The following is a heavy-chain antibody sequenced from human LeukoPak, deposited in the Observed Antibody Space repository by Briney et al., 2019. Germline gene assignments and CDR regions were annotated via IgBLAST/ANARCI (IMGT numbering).Heavy chain of an antibody. V-gene: IGHV4-38-2*01. Sequence: SETLSLTCAVSGYSIRSGYYRGWMRQPPGKGLEWIGSIYHSGSTYYNPSLKSRVTISVDTSKNQFSLKLSSVTAADTAVYYCVRQAYDSSGYYSEDYWGQGTLVTVSS. CDR3: VRQAYDSSGYYSEDY. CDR1: GYSIRSGYY. CDR2: IYHSGST. J-gene: IGHJ4*02. D-gene: IGHD3-22*01.